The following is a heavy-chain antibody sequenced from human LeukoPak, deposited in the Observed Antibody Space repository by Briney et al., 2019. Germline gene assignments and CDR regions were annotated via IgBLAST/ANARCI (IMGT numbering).Heavy chain of an antibody. J-gene: IGHJ4*02. Sequence: GGSLRLSCAASGFTFSSYAMTWVRQAPGKGLEWVSAISTSGGSAYYADSVKGRFTISRDNSKNTLYLQMNSLRAEDTAVYYCAKGSLWRWTGDYWGQGTLVTVSS. CDR1: GFTFSSYA. D-gene: IGHD4-23*01. V-gene: IGHV3-23*01. CDR3: AKGSLWRWTGDY. CDR2: ISTSGGSA.